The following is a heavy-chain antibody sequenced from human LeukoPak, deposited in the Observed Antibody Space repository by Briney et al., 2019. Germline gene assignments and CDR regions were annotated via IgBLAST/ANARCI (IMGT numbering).Heavy chain of an antibody. D-gene: IGHD3-3*01. CDR2: INPNSGGT. Sequence: ASVKVSCKASGYTFTGYHMHWVRQAPGQGLEWMGWINPNSGGTNYAQKFQGRVTMTRDTSISTAYMELSRLRSDDTAVYYCARSKVSLGVGNDAFDIWGQGTMVTVSS. V-gene: IGHV1-2*02. CDR3: ARSKVSLGVGNDAFDI. J-gene: IGHJ3*02. CDR1: GYTFTGYH.